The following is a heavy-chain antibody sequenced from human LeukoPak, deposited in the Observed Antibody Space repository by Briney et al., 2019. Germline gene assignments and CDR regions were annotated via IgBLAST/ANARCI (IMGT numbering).Heavy chain of an antibody. D-gene: IGHD3-22*01. CDR1: GDSVSINSAA. CDR3: AREATDGHVYDSSGYLRRRLDY. J-gene: IGHJ4*02. V-gene: IGHV6-1*01. Sequence: SPTLSLTCAISGDSVSINSAAWNWIRQSPSRGLEWLGRTYYRSKWYNDYAVSVKSRITINPDTSKNQFSLQLNSVTPEDTAVYYCAREATDGHVYDSSGYLRRRLDYWGQGTLVTVSS. CDR2: TYYRSKWYN.